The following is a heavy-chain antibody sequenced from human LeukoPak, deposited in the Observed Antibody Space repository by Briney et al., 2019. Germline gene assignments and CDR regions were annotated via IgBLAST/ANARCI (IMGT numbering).Heavy chain of an antibody. CDR1: GGSFSGYY. Sequence: SETLSLTCAVYGGSFSGYYWSWIRQPPGKGLEWIGEINHRGSTNYNPSLKSRVTISVDTSKNQFSLKLSSVTAADTAVYYCARHIYLDAFDIWGQGTMVTVSS. CDR3: ARHIYLDAFDI. CDR2: INHRGST. J-gene: IGHJ3*02. V-gene: IGHV4-34*01. D-gene: IGHD2-21*01.